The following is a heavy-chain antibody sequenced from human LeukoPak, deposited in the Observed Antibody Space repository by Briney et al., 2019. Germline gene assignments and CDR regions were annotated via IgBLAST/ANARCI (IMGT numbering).Heavy chain of an antibody. CDR2: INPNSGGT. J-gene: IGHJ4*02. V-gene: IGHV1-2*02. Sequence: GASVKVSCKASGNTFTGYYLHWVRQAPGQGLEWMGWINPNSGGTNYAQKFQGRVTMTRDTSISTAYMELSRLRSDDTAVYYCARDPGDYGGNRFDYWGQGTLVTISS. CDR1: GNTFTGYY. CDR3: ARDPGDYGGNRFDY. D-gene: IGHD4-23*01.